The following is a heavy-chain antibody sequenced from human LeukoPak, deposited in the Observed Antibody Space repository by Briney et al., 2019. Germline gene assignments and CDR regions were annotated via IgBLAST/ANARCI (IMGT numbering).Heavy chain of an antibody. CDR3: ARVGLTMDRGVVTYYYYMDV. CDR1: GFTFTSSA. D-gene: IGHD3-10*01. J-gene: IGHJ6*03. Sequence: ASVKVSCKASGFTFTSSAMQWARQARGQRLEWIGWIVVGSGNTNYAQKFQERVTITRDMSTSTAYMELSSLRSEDTAVYYCARVGLTMDRGVVTYYYYMDVWGKGTTVIVSS. V-gene: IGHV1-58*02. CDR2: IVVGSGNT.